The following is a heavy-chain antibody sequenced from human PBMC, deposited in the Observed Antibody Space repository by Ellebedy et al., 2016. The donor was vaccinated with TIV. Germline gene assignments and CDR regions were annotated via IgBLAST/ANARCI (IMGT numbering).Heavy chain of an antibody. J-gene: IGHJ4*02. CDR3: ARHVDIVPTIGVDF. Sequence: GESLKISCAASGFTFSSYAMSWVRQAPGEGLEWVPGVSGSGASTYYADSVKGRFTISRDNSKNTLYLQLNSLRAEDTAVFYCARHVDIVPTIGVDFWGQGTLVTVSS. D-gene: IGHD5-12*01. CDR1: GFTFSSYA. CDR2: VSGSGAST. V-gene: IGHV3-23*01.